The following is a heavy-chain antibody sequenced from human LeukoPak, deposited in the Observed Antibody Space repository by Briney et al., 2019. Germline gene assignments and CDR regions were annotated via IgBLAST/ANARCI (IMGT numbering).Heavy chain of an antibody. CDR1: GYTFTSHG. V-gene: IGHV1-18*01. CDR2: ISAYNGNT. CDR3: ARESGITMVRGVIITYYYYMDV. D-gene: IGHD3-10*01. Sequence: ASVKVSCKASGYTFTSHGISWVRQAPGQGLEWMGWISAYNGNTNYAQKLQGRVTMTTDTSTSTAYMELRSLRSDDTAVYYCARESGITMVRGVIITYYYYMDVWGKGTTVTISS. J-gene: IGHJ6*03.